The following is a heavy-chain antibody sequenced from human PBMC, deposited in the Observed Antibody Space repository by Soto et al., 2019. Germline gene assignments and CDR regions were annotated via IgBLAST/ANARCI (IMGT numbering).Heavy chain of an antibody. J-gene: IGHJ4*02. D-gene: IGHD1-26*01. CDR3: TTYNSGSPLPFDY. CDR2: IKSKTDGGTT. Sequence: PGGSLRLSCAASGLTFSNAWMNWVRQAPGKGLEWVGRIKSKTDGGTTDYAAPVKGRFTISRDDSKNTLYLQMNSLKTEDTAVYFCTTYNSGSPLPFDYWGRGTRVTVSS. CDR1: GLTFSNAW. V-gene: IGHV3-15*07.